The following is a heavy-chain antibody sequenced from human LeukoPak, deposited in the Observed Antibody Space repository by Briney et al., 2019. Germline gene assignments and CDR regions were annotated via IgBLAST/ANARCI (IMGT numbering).Heavy chain of an antibody. CDR1: GYTFTGYY. V-gene: IGHV1-2*02. CDR3: ARVGGYSGYDYLPYYYYYYMDV. Sequence: ASVKVSCKASGYTFTGYYMHWVRQAPGQGLEWMGWINPNSGGTNYAQKFQGRVTMTRDTSITTAYMELSRLRSDDTAVYYCARVGGYSGYDYLPYYYYYYMDVWGKGTTVTISS. J-gene: IGHJ6*03. CDR2: INPNSGGT. D-gene: IGHD5-12*01.